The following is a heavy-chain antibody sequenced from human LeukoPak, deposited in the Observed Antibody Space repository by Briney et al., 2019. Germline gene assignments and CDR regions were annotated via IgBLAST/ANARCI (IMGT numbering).Heavy chain of an antibody. Sequence: PGGSLRLSCAASGFTFSNYAMHWVRQAPGKGLEWVAVISFDGSDQYYADSVKGRFTTSRDNSENTVYLQLSSLTAEDTAVYYCARLTTLVWLGASAEGGDYWGQGILVTVSA. CDR3: ARLTTLVWLGASAEGGDY. J-gene: IGHJ4*02. D-gene: IGHD3-10*01. V-gene: IGHV3-33*05. CDR1: GFTFSNYA. CDR2: ISFDGSDQ.